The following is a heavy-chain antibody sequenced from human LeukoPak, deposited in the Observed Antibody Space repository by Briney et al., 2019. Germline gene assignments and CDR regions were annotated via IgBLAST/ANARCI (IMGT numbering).Heavy chain of an antibody. CDR1: GFTFRTYA. J-gene: IGHJ5*02. Sequence: PLGSPRLSCAASGFTFRTYAMHWGRQAPGKRLEYVSAIDDSGRNTHYGNFVRGRFTISRDNSKNILFLQMASLKTEDTGVYYCARGPYHMLTMATWFDAWGQGALVTVSS. D-gene: IGHD5-12*01. CDR3: ARGPYHMLTMATWFDA. CDR2: IDDSGRNT. V-gene: IGHV3-64*01.